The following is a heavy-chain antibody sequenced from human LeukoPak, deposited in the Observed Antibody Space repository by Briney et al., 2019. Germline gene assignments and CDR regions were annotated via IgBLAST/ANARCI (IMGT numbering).Heavy chain of an antibody. CDR2: IMHSGGST. CDR1: GFTFSTYA. CDR3: ARIGLTTGMLPDY. J-gene: IGHJ4*02. V-gene: IGHV3-23*01. D-gene: IGHD1-1*01. Sequence: GGSLRLSCAPSGFTFSTYAMTWVRQAPGKGLEWVSAIMHSGGSTYYADSVKGRFTISRDNSKSTLYLQMNSLRAADSALYYCARIGLTTGMLPDYWGQGTLVTVSS.